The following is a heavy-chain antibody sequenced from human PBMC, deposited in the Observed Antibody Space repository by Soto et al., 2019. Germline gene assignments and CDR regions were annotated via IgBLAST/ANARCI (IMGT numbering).Heavy chain of an antibody. D-gene: IGHD1-7*01. J-gene: IGHJ3*02. Sequence: PGGSLRLSCAASGFTFSSDAMSWFRQAPGKGLEWVSAISGSGGSTYYADSVKGRFTISRDNSKNTLYLQMNSLRAEDTAVYYCAKDRNNWIYQSCGPYGCAFAIWGQGTMVTVSS. V-gene: IGHV3-23*01. CDR1: GFTFSSDA. CDR3: AKDRNNWIYQSCGPYGCAFAI. CDR2: ISGSGGST.